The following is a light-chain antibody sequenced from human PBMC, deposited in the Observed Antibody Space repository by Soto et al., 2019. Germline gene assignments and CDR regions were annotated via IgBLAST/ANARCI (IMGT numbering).Light chain of an antibody. J-gene: IGKJ5*01. CDR3: HQCNTYPIT. CDR1: QDIRGA. Sequence: AIQLTQSPSSLSASVGDRVTITCRASQDIRGALAWYQQKPGKPPKLLIFDVSSLQSGAPSRFSGSGSWTDFTLTIISLQPEDFASYYSHQCNTYPITFGQGTRLEIK. CDR2: DVS. V-gene: IGKV1-13*02.